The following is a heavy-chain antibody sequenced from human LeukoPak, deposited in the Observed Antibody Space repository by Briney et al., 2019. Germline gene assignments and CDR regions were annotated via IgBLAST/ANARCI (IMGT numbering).Heavy chain of an antibody. J-gene: IGHJ4*02. CDR2: ISRNSGGT. V-gene: IGHV1-2*02. D-gene: IGHD6-19*01. Sequence: ASVKVSCKASGYSFIDYFMHWVRQAPGQGLEWIGWISRNSGGTDYAQRFRGRVTMTTDTSISTAYMELRRLRSDDTDVYYCARVHSSGCIDYWGQGALVTVSS. CDR1: GYSFIDYF. CDR3: ARVHSSGCIDY.